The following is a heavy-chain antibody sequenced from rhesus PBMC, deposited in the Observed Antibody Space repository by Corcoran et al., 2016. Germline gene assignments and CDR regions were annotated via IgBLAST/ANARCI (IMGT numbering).Heavy chain of an antibody. CDR2: ISGSSGTT. CDR3: ARVVYSSGWYFDY. D-gene: IGHD6-31*01. J-gene: IGHJ4*01. Sequence: QVQLQESGPGLVKPSETLSLTCAVSGGSISSSNWWSWIRQPPGKGLEWIGYISGSSGTTYDNPSLKRRVTISKDTSKNPFSLKLSSVTAADTAVYYCARVVYSSGWYFDYWGQGVLVTVSS. V-gene: IGHV4S19*01. CDR1: GGSISSSNW.